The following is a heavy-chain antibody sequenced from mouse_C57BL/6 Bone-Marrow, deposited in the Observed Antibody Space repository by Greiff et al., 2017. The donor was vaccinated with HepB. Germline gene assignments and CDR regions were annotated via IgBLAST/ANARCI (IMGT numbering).Heavy chain of an antibody. D-gene: IGHD1-1*02. V-gene: IGHV7-1*01. CDR1: GFTFSDFY. CDR3: ARDAGWSYWYFDV. J-gene: IGHJ1*03. Sequence: EVQLVESGGGLVQSGRSLRLSCATSGFTFSDFYMEWVRQAPGKGLEWIAASRNKANDYTTEYSASVKGRFIVSRDTSQSILYLQMNALRAEDTAIYYCARDAGWSYWYFDVWGTGTTVTVSS. CDR2: SRNKANDYTT.